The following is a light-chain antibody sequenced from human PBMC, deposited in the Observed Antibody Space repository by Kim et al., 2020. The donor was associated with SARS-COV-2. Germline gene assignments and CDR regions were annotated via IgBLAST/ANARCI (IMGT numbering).Light chain of an antibody. Sequence: ASVGDRGTITCRASQGISSYLAWYQQKPGKAPKLLIYAASTLQSGVPSRFSGSGSGTDFTLTISSLQPEDFATYYCQQLNSYPPYTFGQGTKLEI. V-gene: IGKV1-9*01. CDR2: AAS. CDR3: QQLNSYPPYT. CDR1: QGISSY. J-gene: IGKJ2*01.